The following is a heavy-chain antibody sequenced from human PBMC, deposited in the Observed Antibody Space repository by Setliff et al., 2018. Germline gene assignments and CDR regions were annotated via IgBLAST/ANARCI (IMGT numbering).Heavy chain of an antibody. Sequence: SGPTLVNPTQTLTLTCTLSGLSLNTRGVGVGWIRQPPGKALEWLALIFWDDDKRYSPYLKSRLTISKDSSKNQVVLTMTNMDPVDAATYYCARRRGGTYGFDYFDSWGQGTLVTVSS. CDR2: IFWDDDK. V-gene: IGHV2-5*02. CDR3: ARRRGGTYGFDYFDS. D-gene: IGHD1-26*01. J-gene: IGHJ4*02. CDR1: GLSLNTRGVG.